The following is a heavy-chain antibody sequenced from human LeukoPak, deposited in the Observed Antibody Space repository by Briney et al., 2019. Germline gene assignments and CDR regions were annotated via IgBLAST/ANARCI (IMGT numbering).Heavy chain of an antibody. D-gene: IGHD3-22*01. Sequence: SETLSLTCTVSGGSISPYYWSWIRQPPGKGLEWIGNLYYSGSTNYNPSLKSRVTISVDTSKSQFSLKLSSVTAADTAVYYCARSGYFPDWYFDLWGRGTLVTVSS. CDR2: LYYSGST. CDR1: GGSISPYY. CDR3: ARSGYFPDWYFDL. V-gene: IGHV4-59*08. J-gene: IGHJ2*01.